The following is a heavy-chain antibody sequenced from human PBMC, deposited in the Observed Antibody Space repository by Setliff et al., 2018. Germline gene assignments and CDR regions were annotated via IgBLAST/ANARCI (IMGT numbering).Heavy chain of an antibody. CDR2: IIHSGST. J-gene: IGHJ4*02. Sequence: SSETLSLTCAVYGGSFSGYYWSWIRQPPGKRLEWIGEIIHSGSTNYNPSLKSRVTISMDTSKNQFSLKVPSVTAADTAVYYCARSFSRSGKFLLDYWGQGALVTVSS. V-gene: IGHV4-34*12. D-gene: IGHD1-26*01. CDR3: ARSFSRSGKFLLDY. CDR1: GGSFSGYY.